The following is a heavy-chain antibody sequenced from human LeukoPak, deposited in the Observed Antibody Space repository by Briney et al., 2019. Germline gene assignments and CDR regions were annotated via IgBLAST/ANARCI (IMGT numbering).Heavy chain of an antibody. CDR1: GASIRSGDYY. J-gene: IGHJ4*02. CDR2: IYYSGST. Sequence: SETLSLTCTVSGASIRSGDYYWSWIRQHPGKGLEWIGYIYYSGSTYYNPSLKSRVTISVDTSKNQFSLKLSSVTAADTAVYYCAREREAARQVDYWGQGTLVTVSS. D-gene: IGHD6-6*01. CDR3: AREREAARQVDY. V-gene: IGHV4-31*03.